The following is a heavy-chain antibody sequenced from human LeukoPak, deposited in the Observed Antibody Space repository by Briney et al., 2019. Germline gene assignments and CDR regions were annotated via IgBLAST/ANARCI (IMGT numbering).Heavy chain of an antibody. CDR1: GGSISSYY. J-gene: IGHJ6*03. V-gene: IGHV4-4*07. CDR3: ARGGWAPDYYYYYYMDV. D-gene: IGHD6-19*01. Sequence: SETLSLTCTVSGGSISSYYWSWIRQPAGKGLEWIGRIYTSGSTNYNHSLKSRVTMSVDTSKNQFSLKLSSVTAADTAVYYCARGGWAPDYYYYYYMDVWGKGTTVTVSS. CDR2: IYTSGST.